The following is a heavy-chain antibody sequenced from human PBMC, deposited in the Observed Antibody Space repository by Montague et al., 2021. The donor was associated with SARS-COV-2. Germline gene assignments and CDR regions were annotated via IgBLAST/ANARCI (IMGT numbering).Heavy chain of an antibody. CDR2: INYIGTT. CDR1: GGSISATDCY. J-gene: IGHJ2*01. V-gene: IGHV4-39*01. CDR3: VRRGYLYWYFDL. D-gene: IGHD5-18*01. Sequence: SETLSLTCTVSGGSISATDCYWAWIRQPPGKGLEWVGSINYIGTTAYNPSLRSRVTLSVDSSKNQFSLRLNSVTAGDTAVFYCVRRGYLYWYFDLWSRGTLVTGS.